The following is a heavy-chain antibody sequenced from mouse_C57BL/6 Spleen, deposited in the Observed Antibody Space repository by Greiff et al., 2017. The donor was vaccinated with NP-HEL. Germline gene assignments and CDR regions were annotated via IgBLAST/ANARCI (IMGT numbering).Heavy chain of an antibody. CDR1: GFTFSDYG. J-gene: IGHJ1*01. CDR3: ARRRYGSSYGYFDV. Sequence: EVKLVESGGGLVKPGGSLKLSCAASGFTFSDYGMHWVRQAPEKGLEWVAYISSGSSTIYYADTVKGRFTISRDNAKNTLFLQMTSLRSEDTAMYYCARRRYGSSYGYFDVWGPGTTVTVSS. V-gene: IGHV5-17*01. CDR2: ISSGSSTI. D-gene: IGHD1-1*01.